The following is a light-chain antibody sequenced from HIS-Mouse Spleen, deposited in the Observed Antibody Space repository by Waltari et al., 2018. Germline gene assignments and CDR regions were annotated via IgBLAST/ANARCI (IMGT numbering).Light chain of an antibody. J-gene: IGKJ1*01. Sequence: EIVLTQSPATLSLSPGEIATLSCRASQSVSSYLAWYQQKPGQAPRLLIYDASNRATGIPARFSGSGSGTDFTLTISSLEPEDCAVYYGQQRSNWPWTFGQGTKVEIK. CDR3: QQRSNWPWT. CDR1: QSVSSY. V-gene: IGKV3-11*01. CDR2: DAS.